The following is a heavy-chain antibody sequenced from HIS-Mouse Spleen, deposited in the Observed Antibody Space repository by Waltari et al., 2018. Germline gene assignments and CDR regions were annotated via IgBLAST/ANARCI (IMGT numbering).Heavy chain of an antibody. D-gene: IGHD1-26*01. J-gene: IGHJ4*02. CDR3: AREGDSGSYFDY. CDR2: LKQDGSAK. CDR1: GFTFSSYW. V-gene: IGHV3-7*01. Sequence: EVQLVESGGGLVQPGGSLRLSCAASGFTFSSYWMSWVRQAPGKGLAVVAKLKQDGSAKYYVEAVKSRFTISRDNAKNSLYLQMNSLRAEDTAVYYCAREGDSGSYFDYWGQGTLVTVSS.